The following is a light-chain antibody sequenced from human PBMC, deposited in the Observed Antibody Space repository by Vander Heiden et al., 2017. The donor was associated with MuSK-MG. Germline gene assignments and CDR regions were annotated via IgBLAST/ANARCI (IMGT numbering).Light chain of an antibody. Sequence: DIQMTQSPSSLSASVGDRVTITCRASQSITTYLNWYQQKPGKAPELLIFAASSLQSGVPSRFSASGSGTDFTLTISSLQPEDFATYYCQQSDSTPRTFGQGTEVEIK. CDR1: QSITTY. V-gene: IGKV1-39*01. CDR3: QQSDSTPRT. CDR2: AAS. J-gene: IGKJ1*01.